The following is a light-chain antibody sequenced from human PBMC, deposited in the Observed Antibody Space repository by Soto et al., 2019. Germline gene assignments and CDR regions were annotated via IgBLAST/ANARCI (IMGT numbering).Light chain of an antibody. Sequence: QSALTQPRSVSGSPGQSVTFSCTGTSGDIGAYNYVSWYQFHPGKAPKMIIYDVNKRPSGVPDRFSGSKSGNTASLTISWLQAEDEAGYYCCSYAHTSRVFGGGTKLTVL. CDR3: CSYAHTSRV. CDR2: DVN. V-gene: IGLV2-11*01. CDR1: SGDIGAYNY. J-gene: IGLJ3*02.